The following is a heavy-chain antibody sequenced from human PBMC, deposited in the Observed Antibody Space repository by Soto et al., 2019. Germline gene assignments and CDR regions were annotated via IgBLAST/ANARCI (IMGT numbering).Heavy chain of an antibody. CDR2: LWYDGSNL. CDR3: AREINDFWSGYLY. Sequence: QVQLVESGGGVVQPGTSLRLSCAASGFSFSSYAMHWVRQAPGKGLKWVAALWYDGSNLNYAQSVKGRFTISRDNSKSTVYLQMNSLKVEDTAVYYCAREINDFWSGYLYWGQGTVVTVSS. V-gene: IGHV3-33*01. J-gene: IGHJ4*02. D-gene: IGHD3-3*01. CDR1: GFSFSSYA.